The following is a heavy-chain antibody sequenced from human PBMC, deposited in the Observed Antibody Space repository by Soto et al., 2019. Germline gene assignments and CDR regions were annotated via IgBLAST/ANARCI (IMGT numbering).Heavy chain of an antibody. CDR1: GGSISSYY. D-gene: IGHD2-15*01. CDR2: IYYSGRT. J-gene: IGHJ4*02. V-gene: IGHV4-59*12. CDR3: AVGLEDVVGGQLDY. Sequence: PSETLSLTCTVSGGSISSYYWTWIRQPPGKGLEWIGYIYYSGRTYYSPSLKSRLTISVDTSQNQFSLRLTSVTAADTAVYYCAVGLEDVVGGQLDYWGQGALVTVSS.